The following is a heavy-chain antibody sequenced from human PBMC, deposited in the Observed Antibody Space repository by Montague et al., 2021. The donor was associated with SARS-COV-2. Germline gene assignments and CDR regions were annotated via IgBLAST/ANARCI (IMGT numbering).Heavy chain of an antibody. CDR1: SGPSSFHL. V-gene: IGHV4-59*11. CDR3: ARGSYGPDAFDI. CDR2: IYYCFRT. J-gene: IGHJ3*02. Sequence: SETLSLTCTATSGPSSFHLWRCTRQPPGKALAWICLIYYCFRTNFTPSFNSRVTISLDTSKNQFSLKLNSVTAVDTAVYYCARGSYGPDAFDIWGQGTMVTVS. D-gene: IGHD5-18*01.